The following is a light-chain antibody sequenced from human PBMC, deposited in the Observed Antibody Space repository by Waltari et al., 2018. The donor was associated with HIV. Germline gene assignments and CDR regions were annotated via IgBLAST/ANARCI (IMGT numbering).Light chain of an antibody. Sequence: AIQMTQSPSSLSASVGDRLTITCRASQGIRNDLAWYQQKPGKAPKFLIYATSSFQSGVTSRFSGRGSGTDCTLTISSLQPEDFATYYCQQYGPSLTFGGGTKVEIK. CDR2: ATS. CDR3: QQYGPSLT. CDR1: QGIRND. J-gene: IGKJ4*01. V-gene: IGKV1-6*01.